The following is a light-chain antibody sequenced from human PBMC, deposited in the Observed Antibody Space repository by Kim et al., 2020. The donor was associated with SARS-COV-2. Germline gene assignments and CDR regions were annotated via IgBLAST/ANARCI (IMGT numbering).Light chain of an antibody. CDR1: QSISSL. J-gene: IGKJ1*01. V-gene: IGKV1-5*03. CDR2: KAS. CDR3: QQYNRYSWT. Sequence: EIQMTQSPSTLSASVGDRVTITCRASQSISSLLAWYQQKPGKAPKLLIYKASTLESGVPSRFSGSGSGTEFTLTISSLQPDDFATYYCQQYNRYSWTFGQGTKVDIK.